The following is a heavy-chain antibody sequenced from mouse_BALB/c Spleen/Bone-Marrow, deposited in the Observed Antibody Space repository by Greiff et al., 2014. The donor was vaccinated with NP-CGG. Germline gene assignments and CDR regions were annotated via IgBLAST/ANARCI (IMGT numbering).Heavy chain of an antibody. CDR1: GYTFTRYV. V-gene: IGHV1-14*01. D-gene: IGHD1-1*01. Sequence: VQLQQSGPELVKPGASVKMSCKASGYTFTRYVMYWVKQKPGQGLGRIGYINPYNDGTKYNEKFKGKATLTSDKSSSTAYMELSSLTSEDSAVYYCARSLLRADYWGQGTSVTVSS. CDR2: INPYNDGT. CDR3: ARSLLRADY. J-gene: IGHJ4*01.